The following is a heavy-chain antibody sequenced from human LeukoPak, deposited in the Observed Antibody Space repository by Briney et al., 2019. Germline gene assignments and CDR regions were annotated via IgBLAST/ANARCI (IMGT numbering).Heavy chain of an antibody. Sequence: SVKVSCKASGGTFSSYAISWVRQAPGQGLEWMGGIIPIFGTANYAQKFQGRVTITADKSTSTAYMELSSLRSEDTAVYYCARGAPEVATIVAPSAFDIWGQGTMVTVSS. D-gene: IGHD5-12*01. J-gene: IGHJ3*02. CDR3: ARGAPEVATIVAPSAFDI. V-gene: IGHV1-69*06. CDR1: GGTFSSYA. CDR2: IIPIFGTA.